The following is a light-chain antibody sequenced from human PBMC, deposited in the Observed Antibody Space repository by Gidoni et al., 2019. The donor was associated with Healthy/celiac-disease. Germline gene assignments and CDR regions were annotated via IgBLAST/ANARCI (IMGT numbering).Light chain of an antibody. Sequence: TITCRASQSISSWLAWYQQKPGKAPKLLIYKASSLESGVPSRFSGSGSGTEFTLTISSLQPDDFATYYCQQYNSYPWTFGQGTKVEIK. CDR3: QQYNSYPWT. J-gene: IGKJ1*01. CDR1: QSISSW. V-gene: IGKV1-5*03. CDR2: KAS.